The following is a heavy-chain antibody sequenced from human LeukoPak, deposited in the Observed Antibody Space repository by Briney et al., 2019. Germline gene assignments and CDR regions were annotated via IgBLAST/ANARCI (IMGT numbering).Heavy chain of an antibody. J-gene: IGHJ4*02. CDR3: ARDGLSAASELRDFEF. D-gene: IGHD6-13*01. Sequence: SETLSLTCTVSGGSISSSNYYWGWIRQPPGKGLEWIASIHYSETTYYNPSLKSRVTISVDTSKNHFSLKVTSATAADTAVYFCARDGLSAASELRDFEFWGQGTLVTVSS. V-gene: IGHV4-39*02. CDR1: GGSISSSNYY. CDR2: IHYSETT.